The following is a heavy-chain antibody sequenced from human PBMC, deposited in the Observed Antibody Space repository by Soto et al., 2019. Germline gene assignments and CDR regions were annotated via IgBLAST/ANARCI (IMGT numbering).Heavy chain of an antibody. V-gene: IGHV1-3*01. D-gene: IGHD6-13*01. CDR2: INAANGDT. CDR3: VRRHVSATGIDWFDP. J-gene: IGHJ5*02. CDR1: GYTFTSYG. Sequence: ASVKVSCKASGYTFTSYGIHWVRQAPGQRLEWMGWINAANGDTKNSPKFQGRVTITRDTSASTAYMELSSLRSEDTAVYYCVRRHVSATGIDWFDPWGQGTLVTVSS.